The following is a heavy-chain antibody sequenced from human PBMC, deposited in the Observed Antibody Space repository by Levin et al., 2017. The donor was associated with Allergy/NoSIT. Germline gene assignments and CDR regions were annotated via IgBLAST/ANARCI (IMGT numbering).Heavy chain of an antibody. CDR3: GQDLTPGGLDV. CDR1: GLTFNEHA. Sequence: AGGSLRLSCAASGLTFNEHAMHWVRQVPGKGLEWVSGILWDGSRIGYAESVKGRFTISRDNAKNSLYLQMNSLRPEDTALYYCGQDLTPGGLDVWGQGTAVTVSS. CDR2: ILWDGSRI. J-gene: IGHJ6*02. V-gene: IGHV3-9*01.